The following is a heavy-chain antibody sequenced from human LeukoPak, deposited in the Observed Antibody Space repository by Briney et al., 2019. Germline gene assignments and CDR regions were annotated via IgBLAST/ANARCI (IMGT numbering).Heavy chain of an antibody. D-gene: IGHD2-21*02. CDR2: INAGNGNT. CDR1: GYTFTSYA. V-gene: IGHV1-3*01. Sequence: ASVKVSCKASGYTFTSYAMHWVRQAPGQRLEWMGWINAGNGNTKYSQKFQGRVTMTRDTSTSTVYMELSSLRSEDTAVYYCARGRDEYYYYGMGVWGQGTTVTVSS. CDR3: ARGRDEYYYYGMGV. J-gene: IGHJ6*02.